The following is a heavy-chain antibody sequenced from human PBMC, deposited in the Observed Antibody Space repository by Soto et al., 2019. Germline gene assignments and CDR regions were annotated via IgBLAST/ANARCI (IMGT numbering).Heavy chain of an antibody. CDR3: AKGVVGATRAAFDI. V-gene: IGHV3-30*18. CDR2: ISYDGSNK. D-gene: IGHD1-26*01. CDR1: GFTFSSYG. J-gene: IGHJ3*02. Sequence: QVQLVESGGGVVQPGRSLRLSCAASGFTFSSYGMHWVRQAPGKGLEWGAVISYDGSNKYYADSVKGRFTISRANSKNTLYLQMNSLRAEDTAVYYCAKGVVGATRAAFDIWGQGTMVTVSS.